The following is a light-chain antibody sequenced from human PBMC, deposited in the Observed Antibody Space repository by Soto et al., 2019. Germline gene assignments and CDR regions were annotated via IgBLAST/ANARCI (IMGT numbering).Light chain of an antibody. CDR2: NNN. Sequence: QSVLTQPPSASGTPGQRVTISCSGSRSNIGNNAVTWYQQFPGTAPKLLIYNNNQRPSGVPDRFSASKSGTSASLAISGRQSEEEADYFCAPWEARVNARGVFGVGTQLA. CDR1: RSNIGNNA. CDR3: APWEARVNARGV. V-gene: IGLV1-44*01. J-gene: IGLJ3*02.